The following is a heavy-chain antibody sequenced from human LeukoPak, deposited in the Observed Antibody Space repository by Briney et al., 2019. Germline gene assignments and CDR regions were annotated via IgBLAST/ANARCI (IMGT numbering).Heavy chain of an antibody. J-gene: IGHJ4*02. Sequence: SETLSLTCTVSGGSISSGSYYWSWIRQPAGKGLEWIGRIYTSGSTNYNPSLKSRVTISVYTSKNQFSLKLSSVTAADTAVYYCARRNYYYDSSGYDYWGQGTLVTVSS. CDR3: ARRNYYYDSSGYDY. CDR1: GGSISSGSYY. V-gene: IGHV4-61*02. D-gene: IGHD3-22*01. CDR2: IYTSGST.